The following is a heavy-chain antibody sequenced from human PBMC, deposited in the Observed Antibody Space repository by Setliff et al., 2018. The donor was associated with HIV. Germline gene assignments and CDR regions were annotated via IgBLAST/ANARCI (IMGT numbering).Heavy chain of an antibody. CDR1: GFSISRSYY. Sequence: SETLSLTCAVSGFSISRSYYWAWIRQPPGKGLEWIASVYHSGSTYYNPSLKSRVAISVDKAKNQFSLKLSSVTAADTAVYYCARDSHYYHSGAYGGSRDSFDFWGQGTMVTVSS. CDR2: VYHSGST. D-gene: IGHD3-22*01. CDR3: ARDSHYYHSGAYGGSRDSFDF. J-gene: IGHJ3*01. V-gene: IGHV4-38-2*02.